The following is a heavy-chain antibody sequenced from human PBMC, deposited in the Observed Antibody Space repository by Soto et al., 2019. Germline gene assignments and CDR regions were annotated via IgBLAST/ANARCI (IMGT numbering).Heavy chain of an antibody. V-gene: IGHV4-59*01. J-gene: IGHJ4*02. CDR2: IYYSGST. D-gene: IGHD6-13*01. CDR1: GGSISSYY. Sequence: ETLSLTCTVSGGSISSYYWSWIRQPPGKGLEWIGYIYYSGSTNYNPSLKSRVTISVDTSKNQFSLKLSSVTAADTAVYYCARXXSSWYPSTYWGQGTLVTVSS. CDR3: ARXXSSWYPSTY.